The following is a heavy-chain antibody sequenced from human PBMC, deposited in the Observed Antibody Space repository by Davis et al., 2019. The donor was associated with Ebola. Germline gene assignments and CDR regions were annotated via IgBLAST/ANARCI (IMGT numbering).Heavy chain of an antibody. Sequence: ASVKVSCKASGYTFTSYGISWVRQAPGQGLEWMGWINAGNGDTKYSQKFRGRVTITRDTSASTSYMELSSLRSDDTAVYYCAREDGAVTATIHNWFDPWGQGTLVTVSS. V-gene: IGHV1-18*01. CDR1: GYTFTSYG. J-gene: IGHJ5*02. CDR3: AREDGAVTATIHNWFDP. D-gene: IGHD5-12*01. CDR2: INAGNGDT.